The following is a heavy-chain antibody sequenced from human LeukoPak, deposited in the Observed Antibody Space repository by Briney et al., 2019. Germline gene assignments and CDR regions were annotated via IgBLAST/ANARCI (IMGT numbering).Heavy chain of an antibody. CDR2: ISAYNGNT. J-gene: IGHJ5*02. D-gene: IGHD5-24*01. CDR3: ARSKMATIWYWFDP. CDR1: GYTLTSYG. Sequence: ASVKVSCKASGYTLTSYGISWVRQAPGQGLEWMGWISAYNGNTNYAQKFQGRVTMTRDTSISTAYMELSRLRSDDTAVYYCARSKMATIWYWFDPWGQGTLVTVSS. V-gene: IGHV1-18*01.